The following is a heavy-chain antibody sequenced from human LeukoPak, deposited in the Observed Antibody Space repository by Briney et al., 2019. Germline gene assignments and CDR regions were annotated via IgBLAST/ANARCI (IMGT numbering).Heavy chain of an antibody. J-gene: IGHJ5*02. Sequence: SETLSLTCTVSGGSISSSSHYWAWIRQPPGKGLEWIGEIYHSGSTNYNPSLKSRVTMSLDKSKNQFSLKLTSVTAADTAVYYCAREAAGQWFDPWGQGTLVTVSS. CDR3: AREAAGQWFDP. V-gene: IGHV4-39*07. CDR1: GGSISSSSHY. D-gene: IGHD6-25*01. CDR2: IYHSGST.